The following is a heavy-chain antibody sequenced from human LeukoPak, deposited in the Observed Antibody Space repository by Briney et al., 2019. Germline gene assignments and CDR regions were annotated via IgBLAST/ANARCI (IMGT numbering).Heavy chain of an antibody. V-gene: IGHV4-39*01. D-gene: IGHD3-22*01. CDR1: GGSISSSSYY. CDR2: IYYSGST. CDR3: ACSAYYDSSPGYFDY. Sequence: SETLSLTCTVSGGSISSSSYYWGWIRQPPGKGLEWIGSIYYSGSTYYNPSLKSRDTISVDTSKNQFSLKLSSVTAADTAVYYCACSAYYDSSPGYFDYWGQGTLVTVSS. J-gene: IGHJ4*02.